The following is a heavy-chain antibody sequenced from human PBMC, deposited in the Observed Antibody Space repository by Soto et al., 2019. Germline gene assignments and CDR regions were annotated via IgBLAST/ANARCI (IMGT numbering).Heavy chain of an antibody. CDR1: GGSISSYF. CDR2: ITYTGVST. V-gene: IGHV3-23*01. J-gene: IGHJ4*02. D-gene: IGHD6-13*01. Sequence: TCTVSGGSISSYFWSWIRQPPGKGLEWVSSITYTGVSTYYADSVKGRFTISRDNSRDTLFLQMNSLRAEDTAIYYCAKSSVWYPYFDSWGQGTLVTVSS. CDR3: AKSSVWYPYFDS.